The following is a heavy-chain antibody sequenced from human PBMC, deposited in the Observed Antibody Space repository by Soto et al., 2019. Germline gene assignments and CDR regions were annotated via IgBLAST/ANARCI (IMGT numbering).Heavy chain of an antibody. V-gene: IGHV6-1*01. J-gene: IGHJ6*03. CDR3: AGTSSLQWYYMDV. Sequence: PLPTLSLTCVISGDSVSSNSAAWNWIRQSPSRGLEWMGRTYYRSRWYNDYAVSVRSRITVNADTSKNQFSLHLNSVTPEDKDVDYCAGTSSLQWYYMDVWDKGTTVTVSS. CDR2: TYYRSRWYN. CDR1: GDSVSSNSAA. D-gene: IGHD1-7*01.